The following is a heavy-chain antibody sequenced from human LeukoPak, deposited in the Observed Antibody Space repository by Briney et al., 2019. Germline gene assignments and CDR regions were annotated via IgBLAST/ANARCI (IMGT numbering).Heavy chain of an antibody. J-gene: IGHJ3*02. CDR2: IKQDGSEK. CDR1: GFTFSSYW. Sequence: PGGSLRLSCAASGFTFSSYWMSWVRQAPGKGLEWVANIKQDGSEKYYVDSVKGRFTISRDNAKNSLYLQMNSLRAEDTAVYYCARDPSVTKADAFDIWGQGTMVTVSS. D-gene: IGHD4-17*01. V-gene: IGHV3-7*01. CDR3: ARDPSVTKADAFDI.